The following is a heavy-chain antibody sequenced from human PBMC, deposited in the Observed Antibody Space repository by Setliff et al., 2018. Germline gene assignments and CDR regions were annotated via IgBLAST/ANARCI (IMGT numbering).Heavy chain of an antibody. CDR2: SSGSGYST. CDR1: GFTFSSYA. Sequence: GGSLRLSCATSGFTFSSYAMAWVRQAPGKGLEWVSGSSGSGYSTYYAESVKGRFTVSRDHSKDTLYLQMNSLRDEDTAIYFCAKSLRGDHWNYGCFGSWGQGALVTVSS. V-gene: IGHV3-23*01. J-gene: IGHJ4*02. D-gene: IGHD1-7*01. CDR3: AKSLRGDHWNYGCFGS.